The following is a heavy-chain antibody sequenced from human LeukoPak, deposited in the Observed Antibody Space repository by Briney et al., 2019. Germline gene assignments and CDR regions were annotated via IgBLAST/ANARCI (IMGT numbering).Heavy chain of an antibody. CDR2: IYYSGST. CDR1: GGSISSGGYY. Sequence: PSETLSLTCTVSGGSISSGGYYWSWIRQHPGKGLEWIGYIYYSGSTYYNPSLKSRVTISVDTSKNQFSLKLSSVTAADTAVYYCARGGYDYVWGSYRRPFDYWGQGTLVTVSS. V-gene: IGHV4-31*03. J-gene: IGHJ4*02. CDR3: ARGGYDYVWGSYRRPFDY. D-gene: IGHD3-16*02.